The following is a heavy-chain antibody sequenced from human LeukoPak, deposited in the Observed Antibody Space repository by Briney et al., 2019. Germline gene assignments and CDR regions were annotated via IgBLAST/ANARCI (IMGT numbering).Heavy chain of an antibody. D-gene: IGHD3-22*01. J-gene: IGHJ3*02. CDR2: INPNSGGT. Sequence: GASVKVSCKASGYTSTGYYMHWVRQAPGQGLEWMGWINPNSGGTNYAQKFQGRVTMTRDTSISTAYMELSRLRSDDTAMYYCARDYYYDSSGDDAFDIWGQGTMVTVSS. V-gene: IGHV1-2*02. CDR1: GYTSTGYY. CDR3: ARDYYYDSSGDDAFDI.